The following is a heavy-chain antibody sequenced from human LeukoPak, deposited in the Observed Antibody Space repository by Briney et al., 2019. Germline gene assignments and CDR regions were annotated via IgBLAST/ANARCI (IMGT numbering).Heavy chain of an antibody. Sequence: ASVKVSCKASGYTFTSYGISWVRQAPGQGLEWMGWISAYNGNTNYAQKLQGRVTMTTDTSTSTAYMELRSLRSDDTAVYYCARFVRSCSSTSCYTTEYDYWGQGTLVTVSS. V-gene: IGHV1-18*01. J-gene: IGHJ4*02. CDR3: ARFVRSCSSTSCYTTEYDY. CDR1: GYTFTSYG. CDR2: ISAYNGNT. D-gene: IGHD2-2*02.